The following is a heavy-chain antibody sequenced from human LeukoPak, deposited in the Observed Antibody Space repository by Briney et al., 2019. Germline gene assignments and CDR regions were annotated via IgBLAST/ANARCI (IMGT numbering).Heavy chain of an antibody. CDR3: AKGSSGWTKEYYFDY. CDR1: GFTFDDYA. V-gene: IGHV3-9*01. J-gene: IGHJ4*02. D-gene: IGHD6-19*01. Sequence: GRSLRLSCAASGFTFDDYAMHWVRQAPGKGLEWVSGISWNSGSIGYADSVKGRLTISRDNAKNSLYLQMNSLRAEDTALYYCAKGSSGWTKEYYFDYWGQGTLVTVSS. CDR2: ISWNSGSI.